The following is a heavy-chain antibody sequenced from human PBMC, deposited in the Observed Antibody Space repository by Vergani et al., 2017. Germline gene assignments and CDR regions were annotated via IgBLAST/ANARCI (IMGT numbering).Heavy chain of an antibody. V-gene: IGHV1-69*04. J-gene: IGHJ4*02. Sequence: QVQLVQSGAEVKKPGSSVKVSCKASGGTFSSYAISWVRQAPGQGLEWMGRIIPIHGIANYAQKFQGRVTITADKYTSTAYMELSSLRSEDTAVYYCAGVRVRGSGWYDPPYYFDYWGQGTLVTVSS. CDR2: IIPIHGIA. CDR3: AGVRVRGSGWYDPPYYFDY. D-gene: IGHD6-19*01. CDR1: GGTFSSYA.